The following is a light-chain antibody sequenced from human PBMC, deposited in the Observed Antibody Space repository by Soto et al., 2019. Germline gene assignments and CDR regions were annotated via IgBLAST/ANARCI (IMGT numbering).Light chain of an antibody. J-gene: IGKJ5*01. V-gene: IGKV3-15*01. CDR3: QQYNDWPPIT. CDR1: QSISNN. Sequence: EIVMTQSPSTLSVSPGERATLSCRASQSISNNLAWYQQKSGRAPRLLMYGASTRATGTPARFSGSGSGTEFTLTISSLQSEDFAVYYCQQYNDWPPITFGQGIRLEVK. CDR2: GAS.